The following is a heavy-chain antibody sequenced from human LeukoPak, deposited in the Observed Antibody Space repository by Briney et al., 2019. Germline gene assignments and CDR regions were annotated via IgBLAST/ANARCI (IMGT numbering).Heavy chain of an antibody. V-gene: IGHV4-59*01. CDR1: GGSMNNYF. D-gene: IGHD3/OR15-3a*01. CDR2: IYYTGMT. CDR3: AKYGLWSFEY. Sequence: PSETLSLTCTVSGGSMNNYFWSWIRQPPGKGLEWIGYIYYTGMTNYSPSLKSRVTISVDTSKNQFSLKLNSVTAADTAVYYCAKYGLWSFEYWGQGTLVTVSS. J-gene: IGHJ4*02.